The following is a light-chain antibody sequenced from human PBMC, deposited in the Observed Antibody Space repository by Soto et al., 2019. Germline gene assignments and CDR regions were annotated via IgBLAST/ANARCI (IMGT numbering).Light chain of an antibody. CDR3: QQYSHLIT. CDR1: QSISSW. V-gene: IGKV1-5*01. CDR2: DAS. Sequence: SQMTQSPSTLSASVGDRVTITCRASQSISSWLAWYQQKLGKAPKLLIYDASNLETGVPSRFSGSGSGTDFTFTISSLQPEDIATYYCQQYSHLITFGQGTRLEIK. J-gene: IGKJ5*01.